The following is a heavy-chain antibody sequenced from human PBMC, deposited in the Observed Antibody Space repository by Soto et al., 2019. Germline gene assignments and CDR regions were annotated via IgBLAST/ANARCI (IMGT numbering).Heavy chain of an antibody. J-gene: IGHJ5*02. D-gene: IGHD2-2*01. CDR3: ARDIVVVPDTGGNWFDP. CDR1: GYTFTSYG. V-gene: IGHV1-18*04. Sequence: GASVKVSCKASGYTFTSYGISWVRQAPGQGLEWMGWISAYNGNTNYAQKLQGRLTMTTDTSTSTAYMELRSLRSDDTAVYYCARDIVVVPDTGGNWFDPWGQGTLVTVS. CDR2: ISAYNGNT.